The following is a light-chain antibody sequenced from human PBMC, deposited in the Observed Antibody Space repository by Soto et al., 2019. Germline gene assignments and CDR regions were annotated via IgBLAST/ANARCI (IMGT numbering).Light chain of an antibody. J-gene: IGLJ1*01. CDR1: TSNFGAGYD. CDR3: QSYDISLSAYV. Sequence: QSVLTQPPSVSGAPGQTVTISCAGSTSNFGAGYDVHWYQQFPRTAPRLLIFGNNNRPSGVPDRFSGSKSATSASLAITGLQAEDEAHYYRQSYDISLSAYVFGTGTKVTVL. CDR2: GNN. V-gene: IGLV1-40*01.